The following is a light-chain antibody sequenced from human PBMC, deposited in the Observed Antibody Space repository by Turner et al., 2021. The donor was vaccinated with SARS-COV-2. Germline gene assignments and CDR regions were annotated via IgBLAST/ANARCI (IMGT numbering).Light chain of an antibody. CDR3: QQSYSYPWT. Sequence: DIQMTQSPSSLSASVGDRVTITCRASQSVRNYLNWYHHKPGKAPKLLIFAASSLPRGVPSRFSGSGSGTDFTLTISRLQAEDFATYYCQQSYSYPWTFGQGTTVEIK. CDR1: QSVRNY. J-gene: IGKJ1*01. CDR2: AAS. V-gene: IGKV1-39*01.